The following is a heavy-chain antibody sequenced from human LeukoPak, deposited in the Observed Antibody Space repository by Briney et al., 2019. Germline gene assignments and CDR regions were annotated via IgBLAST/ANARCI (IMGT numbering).Heavy chain of an antibody. V-gene: IGHV3-7*01. D-gene: IGHD1-1*01. CDR2: INEDGSDK. Sequence: GGSLRLSCAASGFTFSSYWMSWVRQAPGKGLEWVANINEDGSDKYYVDSVKGRFTVSRDNAKNSLYLQMNSLRAEDTAIYYCARDTYRFFDFWGKGTLVTVSS. CDR1: GFTFSSYW. CDR3: ARDTYRFFDF. J-gene: IGHJ4*02.